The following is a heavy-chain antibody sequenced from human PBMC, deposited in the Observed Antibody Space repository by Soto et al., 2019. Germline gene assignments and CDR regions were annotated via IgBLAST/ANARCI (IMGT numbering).Heavy chain of an antibody. J-gene: IGHJ6*02. CDR2: INPSGGST. CDR3: ARVKIIQLWDYGMDV. Sequence: RASVKVSCKASGYTFTSYYMHWVRQAPGQGLEWMGIINPSGGSTSYAQKFQGRVTMTRDTSTSTVYMELSSLRSEDTAVYYCARVKIIQLWDYGMDVWGQGTTVTVSS. CDR1: GYTFTSYY. D-gene: IGHD5-18*01. V-gene: IGHV1-46*01.